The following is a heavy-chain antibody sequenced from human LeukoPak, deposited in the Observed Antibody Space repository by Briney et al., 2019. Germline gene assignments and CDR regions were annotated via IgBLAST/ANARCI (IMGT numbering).Heavy chain of an antibody. Sequence: GGSLRLSCAASGFTFSSYEMNWVRQAPGKGLEWVSYISSSGSTIYYADSVKGRFTISRDNAKNSLYLQMNSLRAEDTAVYYCAREPNIVATYYFDYWGQGTLVTVSS. D-gene: IGHD5-12*01. CDR2: ISSSGSTI. V-gene: IGHV3-48*03. CDR1: GFTFSSYE. CDR3: AREPNIVATYYFDY. J-gene: IGHJ4*02.